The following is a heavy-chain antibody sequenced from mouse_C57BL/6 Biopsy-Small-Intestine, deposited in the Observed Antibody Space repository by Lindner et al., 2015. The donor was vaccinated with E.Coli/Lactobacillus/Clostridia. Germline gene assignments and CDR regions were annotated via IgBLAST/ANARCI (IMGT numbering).Heavy chain of an antibody. CDR1: VSTFKDYY. D-gene: IGHD1-1*01. Sequence: EVQLQESGAELGESQGPQSSCPAQLLVSTFKDYYMHWVMQRTEQGLEWIGRIDPEDGETKYAPKFQGKATITADTSSNTAYLQLSSLTSEDTAVYYCAREYFGSNYLYWYFDVWGTGTTVTVSS. CDR2: IDPEDGET. J-gene: IGHJ1*03. CDR3: AREYFGSNYLYWYFDV. V-gene: IGHV14-2*01.